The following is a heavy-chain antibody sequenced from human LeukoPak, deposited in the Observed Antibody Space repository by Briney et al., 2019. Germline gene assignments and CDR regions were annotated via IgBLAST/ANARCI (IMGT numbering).Heavy chain of an antibody. CDR2: IKQDGSEK. CDR1: GFTFSSYW. CDR3: ARDRGTMVRGVMEYYFDY. V-gene: IGHV3-7*01. J-gene: IGHJ4*02. D-gene: IGHD3-10*01. Sequence: GGSLRLSCAASGFTFSSYWMSWVRQAPGKGLEWVVNIKQDGSEKYYVDSVKGRFTISRDNAKNSLYLQMNSLRAEDTAVYYCARDRGTMVRGVMEYYFDYWGQGTLVTVSS.